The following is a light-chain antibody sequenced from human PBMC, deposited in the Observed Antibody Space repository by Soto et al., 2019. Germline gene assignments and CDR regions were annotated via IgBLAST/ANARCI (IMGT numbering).Light chain of an antibody. Sequence: EVVLTQYTGTLSFSPGERATLSCRASQSVSSSFLAWYQQKPGQAPRLLIYGASSRATGIPDRFSGSGSGTDFTLTISRLEPEDFAVYYCQQYGSSRTWTFGQGTKVDIK. CDR1: QSVSSSF. CDR2: GAS. V-gene: IGKV3-20*01. CDR3: QQYGSSRTWT. J-gene: IGKJ1*01.